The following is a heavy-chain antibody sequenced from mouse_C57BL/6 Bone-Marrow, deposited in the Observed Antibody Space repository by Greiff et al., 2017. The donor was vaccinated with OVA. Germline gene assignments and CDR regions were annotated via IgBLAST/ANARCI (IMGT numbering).Heavy chain of an antibody. D-gene: IGHD1-1*01. CDR1: GYTFTSYW. CDR2: IDPSDSYT. CDR3: APYYYGSYY. J-gene: IGHJ2*01. V-gene: IGHV1-69*01. Sequence: VQLQQPGAELVMPGASVKLSCKASGYTFTSYWMHWVKQRPGQGLEWIGEIDPSDSYTNYNQKFKGKSTLTVDKSSSTAYMQLSSLTSEDSAVYYCAPYYYGSYYWGQGTTLTGSS.